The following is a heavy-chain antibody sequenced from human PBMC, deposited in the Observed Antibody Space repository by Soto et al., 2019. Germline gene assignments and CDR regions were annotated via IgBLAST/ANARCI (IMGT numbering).Heavy chain of an antibody. J-gene: IGHJ6*02. Sequence: QVQLVQSGAEVKKPGASVKVSCKASGYTFTSYAMHWVRQAPGQRLEWMGWINAGNGNTKYSQKFQGRVTITRDTSASTAYMERSSLRSEDTAVYYCARSIVATINPVTPWGVWGQGTTLTVSS. CDR1: GYTFTSYA. CDR3: ARSIVATINPVTPWGV. CDR2: INAGNGNT. D-gene: IGHD5-12*01. V-gene: IGHV1-3*01.